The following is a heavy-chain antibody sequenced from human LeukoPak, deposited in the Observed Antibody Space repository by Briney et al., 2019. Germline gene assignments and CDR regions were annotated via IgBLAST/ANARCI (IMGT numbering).Heavy chain of an antibody. Sequence: TVTVSCKASGGTFSSYAISWMRQPPGQGLDRMGGINPIYGTANYAHKFQDRVTITSEESTSTAYMELSSLRSEDTAVYYCARGYFDWLSSGVGYPRYIPGVLAPPYYCYYCMDVWGKGTTVSVSS. CDR2: INPIYGTA. CDR1: GGTFSSYA. CDR3: ARGYFDWLSSGVGYPRYIPGVLAPPYYCYYCMDV. D-gene: IGHD3-9*01. V-gene: IGHV1-69*01. J-gene: IGHJ6*04.